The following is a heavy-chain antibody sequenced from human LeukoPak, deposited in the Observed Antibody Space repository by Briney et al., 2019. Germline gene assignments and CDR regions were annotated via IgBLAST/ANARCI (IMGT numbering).Heavy chain of an antibody. D-gene: IGHD3-10*01. CDR1: GFTFSSYS. V-gene: IGHV3-53*01. J-gene: IGHJ4*02. CDR2: IYSGGST. Sequence: PGGSLRLSCAASGFTFSSYSMNWVRQAPGKGLEWVSVIYSGGSTYYADSVKGRFTISRDNSKNTLQMNTLRAEDTAVYYCARVPMVRGFTWYYFDFWGQGTLVTVSS. CDR3: ARVPMVRGFTWYYFDF.